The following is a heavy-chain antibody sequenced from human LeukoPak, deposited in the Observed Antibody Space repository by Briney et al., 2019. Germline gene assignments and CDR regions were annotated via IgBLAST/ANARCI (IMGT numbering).Heavy chain of an antibody. D-gene: IGHD2-2*01. CDR2: INSSSYHI. V-gene: IGHV3-21*01. J-gene: IGHJ4*02. Sequence: GGSLRLSCAASGFTFSSYSMNWVRQAPGKGLEWVSSINSSSYHIYYADSIKGRFTISRDNAKNSLYLQMDSLRAEDTAVYYCAGGSSTSSYYFDYWGQGTLVTVSS. CDR1: GFTFSSYS. CDR3: AGGSSTSSYYFDY.